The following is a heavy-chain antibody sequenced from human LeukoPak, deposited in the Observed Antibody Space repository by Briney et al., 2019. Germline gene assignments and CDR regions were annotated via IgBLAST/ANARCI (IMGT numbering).Heavy chain of an antibody. CDR1: GFTFSSYS. J-gene: IGHJ5*02. V-gene: IGHV3-21*01. Sequence: GGSLRLSCAASGFTFSSYSMNWVRQAPGKGLEWVSSISSSSSYIYYADSVKGRFTISRDNAKNSLYLQMNSLRAEDTAVYYCAXXVSSGWPNWFDPWGQGTLVTVSS. D-gene: IGHD6-19*01. CDR2: ISSSSSYI. CDR3: AXXVSSGWPNWFDP.